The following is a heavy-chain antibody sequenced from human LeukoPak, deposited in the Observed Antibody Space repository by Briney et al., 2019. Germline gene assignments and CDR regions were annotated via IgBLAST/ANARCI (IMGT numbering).Heavy chain of an antibody. Sequence: ASVKVSCKASGYSFTKYAMNWVRQAPGQGLEWMGWIHPSTGNPTYAQGFTGRFVCSLDTSVSTTYLQISSLKAEDTAVYFCARAFQSLGGLSLPDYWGQGTLVTVSS. CDR3: ARAFQSLGGLSLPDY. J-gene: IGHJ4*02. CDR1: GYSFTKYA. CDR2: IHPSTGNP. D-gene: IGHD3-16*02. V-gene: IGHV7-4-1*02.